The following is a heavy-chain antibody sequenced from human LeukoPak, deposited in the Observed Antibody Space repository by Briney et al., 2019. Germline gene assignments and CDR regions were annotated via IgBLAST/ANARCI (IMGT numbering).Heavy chain of an antibody. CDR1: GGTFSSYA. J-gene: IGHJ4*02. CDR3: ARDKSYCSGTSCYGESY. Sequence: ASVKVSCKASGGTFSSYAISWVRQAPGQGLEWMGGIIPIFGTANYAQKFQGRVTITADESTSTAYMELSSLRSEDTAVYYCARDKSYCSGTSCYGESYWGQGTLVTVSS. V-gene: IGHV1-69*01. CDR2: IIPIFGTA. D-gene: IGHD2-2*01.